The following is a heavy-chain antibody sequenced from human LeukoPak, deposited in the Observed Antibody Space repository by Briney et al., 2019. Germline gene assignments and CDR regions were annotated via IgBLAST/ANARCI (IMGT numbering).Heavy chain of an antibody. D-gene: IGHD1-1*01. CDR3: AREAGTNWIFGEYFPF. CDR2: INADNGNT. Sequence: GGSVKVSCKASGYTFNSHPMHWVRQAPGQRLEWMGWINADNGNTRYSQKLQGRVTITRDTSANTAYMELSGLRSDDTAVYYCAREAGTNWIFGEYFPFWGQGTLVTVSA. V-gene: IGHV1-3*01. J-gene: IGHJ1*01. CDR1: GYTFNSHP.